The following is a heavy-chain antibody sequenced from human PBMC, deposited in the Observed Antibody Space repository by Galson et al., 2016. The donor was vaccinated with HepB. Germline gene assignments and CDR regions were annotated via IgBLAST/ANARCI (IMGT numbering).Heavy chain of an antibody. D-gene: IGHD6-13*01. CDR2: ISSSGTTI. Sequence: SLRLSCAASGFTFSRYEMNWVRQAPGKGLEWVSYISSSGTTIYYADSVKGRFTTSRDNAKNSLYLQMNSLRAEDTAVYYCAREMHVAAAAAFDFWGRGTLVTVSS. V-gene: IGHV3-48*03. CDR1: GFTFSRYE. CDR3: AREMHVAAAAAFDF. J-gene: IGHJ4*02.